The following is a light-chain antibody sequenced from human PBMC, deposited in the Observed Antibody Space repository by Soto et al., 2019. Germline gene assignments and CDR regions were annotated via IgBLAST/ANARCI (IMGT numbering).Light chain of an antibody. V-gene: IGKV1-12*01. J-gene: IGKJ1*01. CDR1: QSISSW. Sequence: DIQMTQSPPTLSASVGDRVIITCRASQSISSWLAWYQQKPGKAPKLLIYDASNLETGVPSRFSGSGSGTDFTLTISSLQPEDFATYYCQQANSFPWTFGQGTKVDIK. CDR2: DAS. CDR3: QQANSFPWT.